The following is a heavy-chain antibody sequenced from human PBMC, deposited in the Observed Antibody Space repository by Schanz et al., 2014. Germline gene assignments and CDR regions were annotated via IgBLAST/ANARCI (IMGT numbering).Heavy chain of an antibody. CDR2: ISGSGGST. V-gene: IGHV3-23*01. J-gene: IGHJ4*02. CDR3: ASPSGYSDYGTYFDF. D-gene: IGHD5-12*01. Sequence: VQLLESGGGLVQPGGSLRLSCAASGFTFTTHSMTWVRQAPGKGLEWVSGISGSGGSTYYADSVKGRFTISRDNSKTTLSLQMNSLRTEDTAVYYCASPSGYSDYGTYFDFWGQGTLVTVSS. CDR1: GFTFTTHS.